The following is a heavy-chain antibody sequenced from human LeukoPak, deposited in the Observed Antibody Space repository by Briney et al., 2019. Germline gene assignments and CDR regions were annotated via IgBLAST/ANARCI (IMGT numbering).Heavy chain of an antibody. Sequence: PSETLSLTCTVSGGSISDYYWSWIRQPPGKGLEWIGYIYYSGSTKYNPYLKSRVTISIHTSKNQFSLKLSSVTAADTALYYCARGTGAYYYLWGQGTMVTVSS. CDR2: IYYSGST. CDR1: GGSISDYY. J-gene: IGHJ3*01. V-gene: IGHV4-59*01. CDR3: ARGTGAYYYL. D-gene: IGHD3-22*01.